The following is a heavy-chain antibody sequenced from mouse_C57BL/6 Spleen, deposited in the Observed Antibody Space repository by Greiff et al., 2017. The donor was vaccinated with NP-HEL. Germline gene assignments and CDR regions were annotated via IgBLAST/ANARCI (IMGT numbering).Heavy chain of an antibody. CDR1: GYTFTSYW. Sequence: VQLQQPGAELVRPGTSVKLSCKASGYTFTSYWMHWVKQRPGQGLEWIGVIDPSDSYTNYNQKFKGKATLTVDTSSSTAYMQLSSLTSEDSAVYYCASNYYSNPYYFDYWGQGTTLTVSS. CDR3: ASNYYSNPYYFDY. CDR2: IDPSDSYT. J-gene: IGHJ2*01. D-gene: IGHD2-5*01. V-gene: IGHV1-59*01.